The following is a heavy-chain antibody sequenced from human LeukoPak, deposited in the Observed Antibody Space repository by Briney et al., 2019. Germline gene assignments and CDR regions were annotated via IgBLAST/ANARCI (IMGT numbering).Heavy chain of an antibody. CDR3: AKVKWSSSGALDY. D-gene: IGHD6-25*01. J-gene: IGHJ4*02. V-gene: IGHV3-30-3*01. Sequence: GGSLRLSCAASGFTFSSYAMHWVRQAPGKGLEWVAVISYDGSNKYYADSVKGRFTISRDNSKNTLYLQMNSLRVEDTAIYYCAKVKWSSSGALDYWGQGTLVSVSS. CDR2: ISYDGSNK. CDR1: GFTFSSYA.